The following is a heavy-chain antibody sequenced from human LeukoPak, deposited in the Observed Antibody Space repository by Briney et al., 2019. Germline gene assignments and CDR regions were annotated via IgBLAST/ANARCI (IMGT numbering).Heavy chain of an antibody. D-gene: IGHD5-18*01. V-gene: IGHV3-11*03. J-gene: IGHJ4*02. CDR2: ISSSSSYT. CDR3: ATGIQGFDY. CDR1: GFAFSDYY. Sequence: GGSLRLSCAASGFAFSDYYMSWIRQAPGKGLEWVSYISSSSSYTNYADSVKGRFTISRDNAKNSLYLQMNSLRAEDTAVYYCATGIQGFDYWGQGTLVTVSS.